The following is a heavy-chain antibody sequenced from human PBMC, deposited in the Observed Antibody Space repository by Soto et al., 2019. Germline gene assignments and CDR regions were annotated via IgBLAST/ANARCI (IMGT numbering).Heavy chain of an antibody. CDR2: ISGSGSSI. Sequence: GGSLRLSCEASGFTFNIYAMTWVRQAPGKGLEWVSAISGSGSSIYYADSVRGRFTISRDNAKNSLYLQMNSLRGDDTGVYYCARDPYSSSWGLDFWGQGALVTVSS. J-gene: IGHJ4*02. V-gene: IGHV3-21*01. D-gene: IGHD6-13*01. CDR1: GFTFNIYA. CDR3: ARDPYSSSWGLDF.